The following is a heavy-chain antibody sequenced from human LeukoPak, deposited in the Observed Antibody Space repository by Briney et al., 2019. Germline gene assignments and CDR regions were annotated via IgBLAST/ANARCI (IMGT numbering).Heavy chain of an antibody. CDR1: GFTFSSYE. V-gene: IGHV3-48*03. Sequence: PGGSLRLSCAASGFTFSSYEMNWVRQAPGKGLEWVSYISSSGSTIYYADSVKGRFTISRDNAKNSLYLQMNSLRAEDTAVYYCAREILDFWSGYYFDYWGQGTLVTVSS. CDR3: AREILDFWSGYYFDY. CDR2: ISSSGSTI. D-gene: IGHD3-3*01. J-gene: IGHJ4*02.